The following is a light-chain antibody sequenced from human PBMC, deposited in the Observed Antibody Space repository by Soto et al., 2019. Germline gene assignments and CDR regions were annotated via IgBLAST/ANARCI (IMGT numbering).Light chain of an antibody. CDR3: ATWDDSLSGRWV. CDR1: SSNIGSNI. CDR2: SRN. V-gene: IGLV1-44*01. Sequence: QSVLTQPPSASGTPGQRVTISCSGSSSNIGSNIVNWYQQLPGTAPKLLIYSRNQRPSGVPDRFSASKSGTSASLAISGLQSEDEADYYCATWDDSLSGRWVFGGGTKLTVL. J-gene: IGLJ3*02.